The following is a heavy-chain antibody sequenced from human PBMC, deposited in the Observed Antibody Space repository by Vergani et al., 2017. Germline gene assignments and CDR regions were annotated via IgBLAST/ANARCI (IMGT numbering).Heavy chain of an antibody. J-gene: IGHJ4*02. D-gene: IGHD3-10*01. CDR3: ARVTDCSDYYGSGSYYRFDY. Sequence: QVQLQESGPGLVKPSGTLSLTCAVSGGSISSSNWWSWVRQPPGKGLEWIGEIYHSGSTNYNPSLKSRVTISVDKSKNQFSLKLSSVTAADTAVYYCARVTDCSDYYGSGSYYRFDYWGQGTLVTVSS. CDR1: GGSISSSNW. CDR2: IYHSGST. V-gene: IGHV4-4*02.